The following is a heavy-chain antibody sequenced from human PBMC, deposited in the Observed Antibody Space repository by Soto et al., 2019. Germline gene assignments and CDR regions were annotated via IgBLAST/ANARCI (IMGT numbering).Heavy chain of an antibody. D-gene: IGHD4-4*01. Sequence: HPGGSLRLSCAASGFTFSSYAMHWVRQAPGKGLEWVAVISYDGSNKYYADSVKGRFTISRDNSKNTLYLQMNSLRAEDTAVYYCAREYTVTTRIKYYYYGMDVWGQGTTVTVSS. CDR3: AREYTVTTRIKYYYYGMDV. J-gene: IGHJ6*02. CDR1: GFTFSSYA. V-gene: IGHV3-30-3*01. CDR2: ISYDGSNK.